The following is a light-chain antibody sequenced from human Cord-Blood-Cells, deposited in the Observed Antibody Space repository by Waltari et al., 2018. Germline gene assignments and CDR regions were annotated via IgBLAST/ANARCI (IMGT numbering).Light chain of an antibody. CDR3: SSYAGSNNFV. CDR1: SSDVGGYNY. CDR2: EVS. V-gene: IGLV2-8*01. Sequence: QSALTQPPSASGSPGQSVTISCTGTSSDVGGYNYVSWYQQHPGKAPKLMIYEVSNRPSGVPDRFSGSKSGNTASLTVSGLQAEDEADYYCSSYAGSNNFVFGTGIKVTVL. J-gene: IGLJ1*01.